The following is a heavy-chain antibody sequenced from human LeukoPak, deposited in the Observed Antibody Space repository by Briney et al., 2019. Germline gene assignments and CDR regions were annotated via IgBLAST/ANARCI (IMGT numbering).Heavy chain of an antibody. J-gene: IGHJ4*02. CDR3: ARHGIVDSSRKYYFDY. CDR2: IYYSGSS. Sequence: PSETLSLTCTVSGGSINNGGYYWSWIRLHPGKGLEWIGYIYYSGSSYYNPSLRSRVTISVDTSKNQFSLNLNSVTAEDTAVYYCARHGIVDSSRKYYFDYWGQGTLVTVSS. D-gene: IGHD6-13*01. V-gene: IGHV4-31*03. CDR1: GGSINNGGYY.